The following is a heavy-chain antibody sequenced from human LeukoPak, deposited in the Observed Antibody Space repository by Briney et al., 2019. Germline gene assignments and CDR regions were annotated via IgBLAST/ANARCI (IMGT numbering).Heavy chain of an antibody. CDR3: AKGFRGGDGYDLGTFDY. D-gene: IGHD5-24*01. V-gene: IGHV3-9*01. J-gene: IGHJ4*02. CDR1: GFTFDDYA. Sequence: GGSLRLSCAASGFTFDDYAMHWVRQAPGKGLEWVSGISWNSGSIGYADSVKGRFTISRDNAKNSLYLQMNSLRAEDTALYYCAKGFRGGDGYDLGTFDYWGQGTLVTVSS. CDR2: ISWNSGSI.